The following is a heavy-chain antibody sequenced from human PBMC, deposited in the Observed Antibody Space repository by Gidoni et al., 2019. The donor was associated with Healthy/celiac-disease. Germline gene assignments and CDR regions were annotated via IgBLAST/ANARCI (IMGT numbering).Heavy chain of an antibody. CDR2: ISWNSGSI. J-gene: IGHJ4*02. D-gene: IGHD6-19*01. Sequence: EVQLVESGGGLVQPGRSLRLSCAASGFTFDDYAMHWVRQAPGKGLEWVSGISWNSGSIGYADSGKGRFTISRDNAKNSLYLQMNSLRAEDTALYYCAKDIEAVAGTGIDYWGQGTLVTVSS. V-gene: IGHV3-9*01. CDR3: AKDIEAVAGTGIDY. CDR1: GFTFDDYA.